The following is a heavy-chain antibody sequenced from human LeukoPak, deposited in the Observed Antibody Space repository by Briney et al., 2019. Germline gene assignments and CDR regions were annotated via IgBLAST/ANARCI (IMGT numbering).Heavy chain of an antibody. CDR1: GYTFTGYY. J-gene: IGHJ4*02. CDR2: INPKSGAT. D-gene: IGHD1-14*01. Sequence: ASVKVSCKASGYTFTGYYILWVRQAPGQGLEWMGWINPKSGATNYAQTFQGRVTMTRDTSISTAYMELNRLTSDDTAVYFCARDLSRKSAYWGQGTLVTVSS. CDR3: ARDLSRKSAY. V-gene: IGHV1-2*02.